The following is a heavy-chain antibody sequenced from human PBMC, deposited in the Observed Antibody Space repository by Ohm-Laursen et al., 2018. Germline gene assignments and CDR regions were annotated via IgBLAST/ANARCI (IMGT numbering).Heavy chain of an antibody. CDR2: INPNSGGT. CDR3: ARREIAARPFDY. V-gene: IGHV1-2*02. D-gene: IGHD6-6*01. Sequence: ASVKVSCKASGYTFTGYYMHWVRQAPGQGLEWMGWINPNSGGTNYAQKFQGRVTMTRDTSISTAYMELSRLRSDDTAVYYCARREIAARPFDYWGQGTLVTVSS. CDR1: GYTFTGYY. J-gene: IGHJ4*02.